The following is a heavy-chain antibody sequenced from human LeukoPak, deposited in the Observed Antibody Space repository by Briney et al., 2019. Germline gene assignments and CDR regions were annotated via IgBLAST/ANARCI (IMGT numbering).Heavy chain of an antibody. CDR3: AKGKYQLPLPDY. V-gene: IGHV3-23*01. J-gene: IGHJ4*02. D-gene: IGHD2-2*01. CDR1: GFTFSSYA. CDR2: ISGSGGST. Sequence: PGGSLRLSCATSGFTFSSYAMSWVRQAPGKGLEWVSAISGSGGSTYYADSVKGRFTISRDNSKNTLYLQMNSLRAEDTAVYYCAKGKYQLPLPDYWGQGTLVTVSS.